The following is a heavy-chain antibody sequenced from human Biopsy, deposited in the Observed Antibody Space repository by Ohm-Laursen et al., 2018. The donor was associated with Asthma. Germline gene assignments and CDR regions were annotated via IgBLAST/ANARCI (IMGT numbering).Heavy chain of an antibody. D-gene: IGHD3-10*01. CDR1: GFSISSYG. CDR3: ARGREGSGSYFTSHWFDP. Sequence: SLRLSCAASGFSISSYGMHWVRRAPGKGLEWVTLIWYDGSKKYYSESVKGRFTIARDNSKNTLYLQMNSLRVEDTAVYYCARGREGSGSYFTSHWFDPWGQGTLVTVSS. J-gene: IGHJ5*02. V-gene: IGHV3-33*01. CDR2: IWYDGSKK.